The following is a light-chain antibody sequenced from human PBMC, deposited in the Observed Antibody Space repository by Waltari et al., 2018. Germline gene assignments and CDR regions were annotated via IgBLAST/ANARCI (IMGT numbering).Light chain of an antibody. V-gene: IGKV3D-15*01. CDR2: GVS. J-gene: IGKJ1*01. CDR3: HQYNNWWT. Sequence: ETVLTQSPATLSVSPGARVTLSCRASQSVSTNLAWYQQKPGQAPRLLIYGVSTRATGIPGRFSGSGSGTEFTLTINTLQSEDFAVYYCHQYNNWWTFGQGTKVEIK. CDR1: QSVSTN.